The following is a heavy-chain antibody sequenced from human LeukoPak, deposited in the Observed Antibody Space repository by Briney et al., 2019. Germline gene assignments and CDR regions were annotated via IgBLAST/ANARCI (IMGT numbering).Heavy chain of an antibody. D-gene: IGHD6-6*01. CDR1: GYTFTGYY. CDR2: INPNSGGT. V-gene: IGHV1-2*02. J-gene: IGHJ5*02. Sequence: ASVKVSCKASGYTFTGYYMHWVRQAPGQGLEWMGWINPNSGGTNYAQKFQGRVTMTRNTSISTAYMELSSLRSEDTAVYYCARGRGGGSSSKVRRRGVDPWGQGTLVTVSS. CDR3: ARGRGGGSSSKVRRRGVDP.